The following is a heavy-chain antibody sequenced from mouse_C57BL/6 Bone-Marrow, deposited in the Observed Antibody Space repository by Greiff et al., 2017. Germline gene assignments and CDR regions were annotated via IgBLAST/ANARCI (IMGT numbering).Heavy chain of an antibody. Sequence: EVQVVESGEGLVKPGGSLKLSCAASGFTFSSYAMSWVRQPPEKRLEWVAYISSGGDYIYYADTVKGRFTISRDNARNNLYLQMSSLKSEDTAMYYCTRGYDYNAMDDRGQGPSVTVAS. CDR1: GFTFSSYA. J-gene: IGHJ4*01. D-gene: IGHD2-10*02. CDR3: TRGYDYNAMDD. CDR2: ISSGGDYI. V-gene: IGHV5-9-1*02.